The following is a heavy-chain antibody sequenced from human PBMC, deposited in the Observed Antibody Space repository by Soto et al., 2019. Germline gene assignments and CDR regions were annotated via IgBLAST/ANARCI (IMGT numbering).Heavy chain of an antibody. J-gene: IGHJ5*02. CDR2: INSDGSST. CDR3: ARDLRATMVRGVRSNWFDP. Sequence: GGSLRLSCAASGFTFSSYWMHWVRQAPGKGLVWVSRINSDGSSTSYADSVKGRFTISRDNAKNTLYLQMNSLRAEDTAVYYCARDLRATMVRGVRSNWFDPWGQGTLVTVSS. V-gene: IGHV3-74*01. CDR1: GFTFSSYW. D-gene: IGHD3-10*01.